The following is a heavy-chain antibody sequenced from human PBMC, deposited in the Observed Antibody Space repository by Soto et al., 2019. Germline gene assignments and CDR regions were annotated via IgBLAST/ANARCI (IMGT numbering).Heavy chain of an antibody. V-gene: IGHV3-21*01. J-gene: IGHJ4*02. D-gene: IGHD6-13*01. CDR2: ISSSSSYI. CDR1: GFTFSSYS. CDR3: ARAQAAAGPLDY. Sequence: EVQLVESGGGLVKPGGSLRLSCAASGFTFSSYSMNWVRQAPGKGLGWVSSISSSSSYIYYADSVKGRFTISRDNAKNSLYLQMNSLRAEDTAVYYCARAQAAAGPLDYWGQGTLVTVSS.